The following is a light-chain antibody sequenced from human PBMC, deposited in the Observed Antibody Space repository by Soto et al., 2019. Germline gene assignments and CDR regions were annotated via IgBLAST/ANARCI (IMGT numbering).Light chain of an antibody. CDR1: SSDVGGYNY. CDR3: SSYTSSSTEV. J-gene: IGLJ3*02. CDR2: DVS. Sequence: QSALTQPASVSGSPGQSITISCTGTSSDVGGYNYVSWYQQHPGKAPKLMIYDVSYRPSGVSNRFSGSKSGNTASLTISGLQADDEADYYCSSYTSSSTEVFGGGTQLTVL. V-gene: IGLV2-14*03.